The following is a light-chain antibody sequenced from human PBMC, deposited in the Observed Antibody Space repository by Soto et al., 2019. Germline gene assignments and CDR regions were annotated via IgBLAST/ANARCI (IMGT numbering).Light chain of an antibody. V-gene: IGKV3-11*01. CDR1: QSINSN. Sequence: EVLITPSPATLSASPGDRATLSGRASQSINSNLAWYQQTPGQAPRLLIYDASNRATGIPARFSGSGSGTDFTLTISSLEPEDFAVYYCQQRNNWPPEITFGQGTRLEI. CDR2: DAS. CDR3: QQRNNWPPEIT. J-gene: IGKJ5*01.